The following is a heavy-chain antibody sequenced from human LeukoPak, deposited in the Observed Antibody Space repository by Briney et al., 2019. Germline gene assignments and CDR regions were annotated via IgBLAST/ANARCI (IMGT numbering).Heavy chain of an antibody. D-gene: IGHD3-22*01. CDR1: GFTFSDYY. CDR3: ARVRLMYYYDSSGYYYEIPHFDY. J-gene: IGHJ4*02. V-gene: IGHV3-11*04. Sequence: PGGSLRLSCAASGFTFSDYYMSWIRQAPGKGLEWVSYISSSGSTIYYADSVKGRFTISRDNAKNSLYLQMNSLRAEDTAVYYCARVRLMYYYDSSGYYYEIPHFDYWGQGTLVTVSS. CDR2: ISSSGSTI.